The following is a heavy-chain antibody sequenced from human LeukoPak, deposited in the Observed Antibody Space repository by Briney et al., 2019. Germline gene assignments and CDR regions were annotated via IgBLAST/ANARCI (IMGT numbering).Heavy chain of an antibody. J-gene: IGHJ4*02. CDR1: GFTFSSYA. D-gene: IGHD6-13*01. CDR3: AKSGIAAAGQRGYFDY. CDR2: IKQDGSEK. Sequence: GGSLRLSCAASGFTFSSYAMSWVRQAPGKGLEWVANIKQDGSEKYYADSVKGRFTISRDNSKNTVYLQMNSLRGEDTAVYYCAKSGIAAAGQRGYFDYWGQGTLVTVSS. V-gene: IGHV3-7*01.